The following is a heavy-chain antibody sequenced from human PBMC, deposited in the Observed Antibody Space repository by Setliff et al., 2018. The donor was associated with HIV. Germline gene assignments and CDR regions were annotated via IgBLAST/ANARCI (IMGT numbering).Heavy chain of an antibody. CDR2: MSTGGGIK. J-gene: IGHJ6*03. V-gene: IGHV3-30*18. CDR3: AKDWGSRLSYSFYYMDV. CDR1: GFTFTSYA. D-gene: IGHD3-16*01. Sequence: LRLSCAASGFTFTSYAMNWVRQAPGKGLEWVAVMSTGGGIKICADSVKGRFTISRDNSRNTLYLQMNSLRTEDTAVYYCAKDWGSRLSYSFYYMDVWGKGTTVTVSS.